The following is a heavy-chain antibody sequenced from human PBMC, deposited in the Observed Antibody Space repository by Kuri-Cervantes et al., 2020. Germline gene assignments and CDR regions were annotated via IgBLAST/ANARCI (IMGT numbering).Heavy chain of an antibody. Sequence: SLKISCAASGFTFDDYAMHWVRQAPGKGLEWVSGISWNSGSIGYADSVKGRFTISRDNAKNSPYLQMNSLRAEDTALYYCAKMSGSGWKMGYYGMDVWGQGTTVTVSS. CDR3: AKMSGSGWKMGYYGMDV. CDR2: ISWNSGSI. J-gene: IGHJ6*02. D-gene: IGHD6-19*01. V-gene: IGHV3-9*01. CDR1: GFTFDDYA.